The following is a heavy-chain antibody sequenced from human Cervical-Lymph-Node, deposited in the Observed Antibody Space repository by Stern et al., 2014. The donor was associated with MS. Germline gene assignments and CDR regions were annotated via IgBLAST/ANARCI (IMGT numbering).Heavy chain of an antibody. J-gene: IGHJ4*02. CDR3: ARDHGSGSYPLT. V-gene: IGHV1-69*01. Sequence: QVQLVESGAEVKKPGPSVKVSCKASGGTFSSYAISWVRQAPGQGLEWMGGIIPIFGPANFAQKFQGRVTITAGESTSTAYMALSSMRSEDTAVYYCARDHGSGSYPLTWGQGTLVTVSS. CDR1: GGTFSSYA. CDR2: IIPIFGPA. D-gene: IGHD3-10*01.